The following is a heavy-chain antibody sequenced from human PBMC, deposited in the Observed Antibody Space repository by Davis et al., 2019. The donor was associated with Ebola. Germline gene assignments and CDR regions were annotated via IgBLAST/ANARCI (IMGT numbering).Heavy chain of an antibody. D-gene: IGHD1-7*01. CDR1: GGSFSGYY. Sequence: SETLSLTCAVYGGSFSGYYWSWIRQPPGKGLEWIGSIYYSGSTYYNPSLKSRVTISVDTSKNQFSLKLSSVTAADTAVYYCASRTGTTFIWFDPWGQGTLVTVSS. V-gene: IGHV4-34*01. CDR3: ASRTGTTFIWFDP. J-gene: IGHJ5*02. CDR2: IYYSGST.